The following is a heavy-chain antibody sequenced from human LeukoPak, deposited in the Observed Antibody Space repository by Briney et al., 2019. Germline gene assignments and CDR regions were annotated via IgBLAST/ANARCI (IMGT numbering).Heavy chain of an antibody. Sequence: GASVKVSCKASGYTFTGYYMHWVRQAPGQGLEWMVQINPYSGVINYAQKFQGRVTMTRDTSIRTAYMELSRLRSYDTAVYYCARAKWGCGGDCYSMVDYWGQGTLVTVSS. J-gene: IGHJ4*02. CDR3: ARAKWGCGGDCYSMVDY. CDR1: GYTFTGYY. CDR2: INPYSGVI. D-gene: IGHD2-21*02. V-gene: IGHV1-2*06.